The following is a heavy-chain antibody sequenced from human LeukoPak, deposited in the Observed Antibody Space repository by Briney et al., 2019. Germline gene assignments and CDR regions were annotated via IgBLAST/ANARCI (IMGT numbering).Heavy chain of an antibody. D-gene: IGHD2-8*01. V-gene: IGHV4-31*03. CDR3: ARGLYGGPPTVHYYYYYMDV. CDR1: GGSISSGGYY. CDR2: IYYSGST. Sequence: PSETLSLTCTVSGGSISSGGYYWSWIRQHPGKGLEWIGYIYYSGSTYYNPSLKSRVTISVDTSKNQFSLKLSSVTAADTAVYYCARGLYGGPPTVHYYYYYMDVWGKGATVTVSS. J-gene: IGHJ6*03.